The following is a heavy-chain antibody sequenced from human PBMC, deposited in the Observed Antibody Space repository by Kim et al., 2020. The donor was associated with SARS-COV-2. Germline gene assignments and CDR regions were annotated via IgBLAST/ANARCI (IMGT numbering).Heavy chain of an antibody. J-gene: IGHJ4*02. CDR1: GIPFSNAW. V-gene: IGHV3-15*01. D-gene: IGHD2-2*01. Sequence: GGSLRLSCAVSGIPFSNAWFNCVRQAPGKGLEWVGRIKSKSDGGTADLAAPVKGRFAISRDDSKNTLYLLMNSLRTDDSAVYYCTTVSMRWGQGTLVTVS. CDR3: TTVSMR. CDR2: IKSKSDGGTA.